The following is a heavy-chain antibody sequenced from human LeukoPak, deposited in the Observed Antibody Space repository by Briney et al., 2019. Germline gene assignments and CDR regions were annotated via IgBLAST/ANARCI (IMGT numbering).Heavy chain of an antibody. CDR1: GFTFDDHG. Sequence: GGSLRLSCAASGFTFDDHGMNWARQVPGKGLEWVSGLSGNGGNIGYADSVKGRFTISRDNAKNSLYLQMNSLRAEDTALYHCARDRSYGSFDYWGQGTLVTVST. D-gene: IGHD5-18*01. V-gene: IGHV3-20*01. J-gene: IGHJ4*02. CDR3: ARDRSYGSFDY. CDR2: LSGNGGNI.